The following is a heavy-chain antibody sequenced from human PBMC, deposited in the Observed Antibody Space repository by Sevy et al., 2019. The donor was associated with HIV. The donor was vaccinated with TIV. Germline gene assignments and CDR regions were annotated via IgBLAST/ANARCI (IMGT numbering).Heavy chain of an antibody. CDR1: GGSINSDH. J-gene: IGHJ3*02. CDR2: VYYIAGT. V-gene: IGHV4-59*08. Sequence: SETLSLTCTVSGGSINSDHWNWIRQPPGKGLEWIGYVYYIAGTNYNPSLKNRVTISVDRTKNQFSLKLTSVTAADTAVYYCARRNDFAIWGQGTMVTVSS. CDR3: ARRNDFAI.